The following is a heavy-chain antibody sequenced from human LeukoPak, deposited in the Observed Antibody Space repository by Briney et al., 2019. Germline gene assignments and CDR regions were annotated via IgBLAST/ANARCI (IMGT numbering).Heavy chain of an antibody. D-gene: IGHD6-13*01. CDR3: ARVSAAAGIFDY. Sequence: GASVKVSCKASGYTFTSYYMHWVRQAPGQGLEWMGIINPSGGSTSHAQKFQGRVTMTRDTSTSTVYMELSSLRPEDTAVYYCARVSAAAGIFDYWGQGTLVTVSS. V-gene: IGHV1-46*01. J-gene: IGHJ4*02. CDR1: GYTFTSYY. CDR2: INPSGGST.